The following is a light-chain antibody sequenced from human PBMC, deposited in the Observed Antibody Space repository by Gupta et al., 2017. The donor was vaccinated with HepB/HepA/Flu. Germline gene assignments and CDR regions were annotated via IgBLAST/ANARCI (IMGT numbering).Light chain of an antibody. Sequence: EIVLTQSPATLSLSPGEGATLSCRASQNVRGLLAWYQQRPGQAPRLLVYDTSNRATGIPGRFSGSGSGTDFTLTISRLEPEDFAVYYCQQRSSWPITFGGGTRVEIK. CDR1: QNVRGL. V-gene: IGKV3-11*01. CDR3: QQRSSWPIT. CDR2: DTS. J-gene: IGKJ4*01.